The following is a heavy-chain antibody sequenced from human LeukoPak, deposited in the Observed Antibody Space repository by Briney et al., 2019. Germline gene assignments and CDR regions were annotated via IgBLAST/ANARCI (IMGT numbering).Heavy chain of an antibody. CDR3: ARRSGALDSRDSRYHFDH. D-gene: IGHD3-22*01. CDR2: IYYIGST. Sequence: ETLSLTCIVSGGSISSHYWSWILQPPGKGVEYIGYIYYIGSTDYNPSLKSRVTISLDTSKNQFSLNLSSVTAADTAVYYCARRSGALDSRDSRYHFDHWGQGTLVTVSS. J-gene: IGHJ4*02. CDR1: GGSISSHY. V-gene: IGHV4-59*11.